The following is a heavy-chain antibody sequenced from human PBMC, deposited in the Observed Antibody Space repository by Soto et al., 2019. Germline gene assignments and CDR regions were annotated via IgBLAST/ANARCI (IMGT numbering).Heavy chain of an antibody. D-gene: IGHD2-15*01. Sequence: ASVKVSCKAPGDTLNSYGISWVRRAPGQGLEWMGSINPNSGDTNYAQNFQGRVTMTRDTSISTAYMEVSSLASDDTAVYYCGSPRSGPSPDVGHWGHGTVVTVSS. V-gene: IGHV1-2*02. CDR2: INPNSGDT. CDR1: GDTLNSYG. CDR3: GSPRSGPSPDVGH. J-gene: IGHJ4*01.